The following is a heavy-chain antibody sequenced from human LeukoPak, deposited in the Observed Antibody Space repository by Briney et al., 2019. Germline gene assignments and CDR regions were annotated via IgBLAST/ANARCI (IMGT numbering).Heavy chain of an antibody. Sequence: PGGSLRLSCAASGFTFSSYAMHWVRQTPGKGLEYVSAISSNGGSTYYANSVKGRFTISRDNSKNTLYLQMGSLRAEDMAVYYCARSYKLGAFDIWGRGTMVTVSS. D-gene: IGHD2-15*01. CDR2: ISSNGGST. CDR1: GFTFSSYA. J-gene: IGHJ3*02. V-gene: IGHV3-64*01. CDR3: ARSYKLGAFDI.